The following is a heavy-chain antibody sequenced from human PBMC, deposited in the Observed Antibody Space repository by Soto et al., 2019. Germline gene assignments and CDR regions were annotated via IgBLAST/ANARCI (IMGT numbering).Heavy chain of an antibody. V-gene: IGHV4-31*03. CDR2: IYYSGST. Sequence: QVQLQESGPGLVKPSQTLSLTCTVSGGSVSGGVYYWNWIRQHPEKGLEWIGYIYYSGSTYYNPSXSXRRXTSADTSKNQFSLTLSSVTVADTAVYYCARSSVAGAGYFQHWGQGTQVIVSS. J-gene: IGHJ1*01. D-gene: IGHD6-19*01. CDR1: GGSVSGGVYY. CDR3: ARSSVAGAGYFQH.